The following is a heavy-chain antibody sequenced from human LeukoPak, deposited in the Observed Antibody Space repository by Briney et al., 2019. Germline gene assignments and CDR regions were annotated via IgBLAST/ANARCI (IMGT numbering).Heavy chain of an antibody. D-gene: IGHD1-7*01. J-gene: IGHJ6*03. CDR3: ARDLGLLVGYYYMDV. CDR2: INGSGGST. V-gene: IGHV3-23*01. Sequence: QPGGSLRLSCAASGFTFSSYAMSWVRQAPGKGLEWVSDINGSGGSTYYADSVKGRLTISRDNSKNTLYLQMNSLRAEDTAVYYCARDLGLLVGYYYMDVWGKGTTVTVSS. CDR1: GFTFSSYA.